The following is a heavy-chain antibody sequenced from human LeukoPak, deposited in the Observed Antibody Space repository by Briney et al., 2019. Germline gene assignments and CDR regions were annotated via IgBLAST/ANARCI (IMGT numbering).Heavy chain of an antibody. D-gene: IGHD1-1*01. Sequence: ASVKVSCKASGYTFTGYYMHWVRQAPGQGLEWMGWINPNSGGTNYAQKFQGWVTMTRDTSISTAYMELSGLRSDDTAVYYCARATGWHEDWFDPWGQGTLVTVSS. CDR2: INPNSGGT. J-gene: IGHJ5*02. V-gene: IGHV1-2*04. CDR3: ARATGWHEDWFDP. CDR1: GYTFTGYY.